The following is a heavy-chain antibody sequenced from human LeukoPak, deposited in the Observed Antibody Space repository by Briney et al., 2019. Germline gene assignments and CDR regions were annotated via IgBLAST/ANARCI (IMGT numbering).Heavy chain of an antibody. CDR1: GFSFSRAW. D-gene: IGHD1-26*01. CDR3: ARDPYSGSYGDYYFYYMDV. V-gene: IGHV3-21*01. J-gene: IGHJ6*03. CDR2: ITTTSSYI. Sequence: GGSLRLSCAASGFSFSRAWMNWVRQAPGKGLEWISSITTTSSYIYYADSVKGRFTISRDNAKNSLYLQMTSLRAEDTAVYYCARDPYSGSYGDYYFYYMDVWGKGTTVTVSS.